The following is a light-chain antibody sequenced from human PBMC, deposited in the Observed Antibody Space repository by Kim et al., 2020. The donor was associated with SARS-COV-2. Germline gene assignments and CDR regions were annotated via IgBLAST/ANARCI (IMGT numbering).Light chain of an antibody. J-gene: IGKJ5*01. CDR3: QQRCSWPIT. V-gene: IGKV3-11*01. Sequence: LSPGERAPLSCRASQNVDNLLAWYLQKPGQPPRLLIYHASERATGIPARFSGSGSGTDFTLTVSSLEPEDFAVYYCQQRCSWPITFGQVTRLELK. CDR1: QNVDNL. CDR2: HAS.